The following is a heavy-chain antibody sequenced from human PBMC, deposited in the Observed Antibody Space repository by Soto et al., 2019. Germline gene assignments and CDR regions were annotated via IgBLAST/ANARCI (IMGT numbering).Heavy chain of an antibody. V-gene: IGHV3-30-3*01. D-gene: IGHD3-10*01. J-gene: IGHJ6*02. CDR1: GFTFSSYA. CDR3: ARDNTPVLLWFGELLSHTDEYGMDV. CDR2: ISYDGSNK. Sequence: QVQLVESGGGVVQPGRSLRLSCAASGFTFSSYAMHWVRQAPGKGLEWVAVISYDGSNKYYADSVKGRFTISRDNSKNTLYLQMNSLRAEDTAVYYCARDNTPVLLWFGELLSHTDEYGMDVWGQGTKVTVSS.